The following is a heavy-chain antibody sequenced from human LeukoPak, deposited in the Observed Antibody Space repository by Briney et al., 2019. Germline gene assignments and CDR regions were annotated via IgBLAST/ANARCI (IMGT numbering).Heavy chain of an antibody. V-gene: IGHV3-7*01. CDR2: INQDGSEK. D-gene: IGHD5-18*01. CDR3: ARALGYSYGNYGMDV. J-gene: IGHJ6*02. Sequence: GGSLRLSFAASGFTFSGYWMTWVRQAPGKGLEWVAIINQDGSEKYYVDSVKGRFTISRDTAKNSLHLQMNSLRAEDTAVYYCARALGYSYGNYGMDVWGQGTTVTVSS. CDR1: GFTFSGYW.